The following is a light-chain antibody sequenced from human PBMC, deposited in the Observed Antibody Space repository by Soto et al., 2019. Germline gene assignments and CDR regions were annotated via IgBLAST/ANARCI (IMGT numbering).Light chain of an antibody. CDR1: SSDVGGYNY. CDR2: EVS. CDR3: SSYTSSSTQVV. V-gene: IGLV2-14*01. J-gene: IGLJ2*01. Sequence: QSALTQPASVSGSPGQSITISCTGTSSDVGGYNYVSWYQQHPGKAPKLMVSEVSNRPSGVSNRFSGSKSGNTASLTISGLQAEDEADYYCSSYTSSSTQVVFGGGTKLTFL.